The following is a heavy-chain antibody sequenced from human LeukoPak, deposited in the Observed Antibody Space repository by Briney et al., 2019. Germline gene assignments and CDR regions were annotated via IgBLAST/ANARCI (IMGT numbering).Heavy chain of an antibody. CDR1: GFSFNWSG. CDR3: VKESLVRVFEH. V-gene: IGHV3-30*02. CDR2: IGYDVCNK. D-gene: IGHD5/OR15-5a*01. Sequence: PGGSLRLSCAASGFSFNWSGMHWVRQARGKGLEWVAFIGYDVCNKRYLDSVRGRFTVSRDNSRNTLYLQMNSLRPEDTAMYHCVKESLVRVFEHWGQGTLVAVSS. J-gene: IGHJ4*02.